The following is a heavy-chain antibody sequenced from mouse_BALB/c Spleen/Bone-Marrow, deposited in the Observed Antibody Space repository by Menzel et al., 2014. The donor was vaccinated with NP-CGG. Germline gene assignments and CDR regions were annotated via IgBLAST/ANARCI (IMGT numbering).Heavy chain of an antibody. CDR3: ARRNGNFRYYAMDY. J-gene: IGHJ4*01. D-gene: IGHD2-1*01. CDR2: IWSGGST. Sequence: VKLMESGPGLVQPSQSLSITCTVSGFSLTTYDVVWVRQSPGKGLEWLGVIWSGGSTDYNAAFISRLSINKDNSKSQVFFKMNNLQACDTAIYYCARRNGNFRYYAMDYWGQGTSVTVSS. V-gene: IGHV2-2*01. CDR1: GFSLTTYD.